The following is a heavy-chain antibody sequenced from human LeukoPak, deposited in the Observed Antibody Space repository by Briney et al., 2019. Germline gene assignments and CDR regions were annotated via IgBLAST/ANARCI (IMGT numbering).Heavy chain of an antibody. CDR3: ATGPFGSTSCYN. J-gene: IGHJ4*02. CDR2: INAYNGNT. Sequence: ASVKVSCKASGYTFSNYGISWVRQAPGQGLEWMGWINAYNGNTNSAQKFRGRVTIATDTSTSTAYMELRSLRSDDTAVYYCATGPFGSTSCYNWGQGTLVTVSS. CDR1: GYTFSNYG. D-gene: IGHD2-2*02. V-gene: IGHV1-18*01.